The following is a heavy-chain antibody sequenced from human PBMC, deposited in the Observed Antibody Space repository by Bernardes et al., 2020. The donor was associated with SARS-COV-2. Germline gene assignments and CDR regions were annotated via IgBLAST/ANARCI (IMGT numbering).Heavy chain of an antibody. CDR1: GYTFTGYY. CDR2: INPNSGRP. CDR3: ARGAATPGGLLWFGDPPRGDWFDP. V-gene: IGHV1-2*04. J-gene: IGHJ5*02. Sequence: ASVKVSCKASGYTFTGYYMHWVRQAPGQGLEWMGWINPNSGRPNYSQQFQGWVTMTRDTSISTAYMELSRLRSDDTAVYYCARGAATPGGLLWFGDPPRGDWFDPWGQGTLVTVSS. D-gene: IGHD3-10*01.